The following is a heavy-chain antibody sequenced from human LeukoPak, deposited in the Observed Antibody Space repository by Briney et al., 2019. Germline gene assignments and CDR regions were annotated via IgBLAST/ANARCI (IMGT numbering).Heavy chain of an antibody. J-gene: IGHJ5*02. CDR1: GFTFSSYA. Sequence: GGSLRLPCAASGFTFSSYAMSWVRQAPGKGLEWVSVIYSGGSTYYADSVKGRFTISRDNSKNTLYLQMNSLRAEDTAVYYCARFFGPGWFDPWGQGTLVTVSS. V-gene: IGHV3-66*01. CDR3: ARFFGPGWFDP. D-gene: IGHD3-3*01. CDR2: IYSGGST.